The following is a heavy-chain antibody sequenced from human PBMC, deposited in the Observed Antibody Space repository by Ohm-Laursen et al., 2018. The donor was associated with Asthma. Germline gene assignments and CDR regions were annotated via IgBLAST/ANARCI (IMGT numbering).Heavy chain of an antibody. Sequence: SSLRLSCTASGFTFSSYGMHWVRQAPGKGLEWVAVIWYDGSNKYYADSVKGRFTISRDNSKKTLYLQMNSLRAEDTAVYYCARGLYGSSFTGPFDSWGQGTLVTVSS. CDR2: IWYDGSNK. CDR3: ARGLYGSSFTGPFDS. J-gene: IGHJ4*02. CDR1: GFTFSSYG. V-gene: IGHV3-33*01. D-gene: IGHD6-6*01.